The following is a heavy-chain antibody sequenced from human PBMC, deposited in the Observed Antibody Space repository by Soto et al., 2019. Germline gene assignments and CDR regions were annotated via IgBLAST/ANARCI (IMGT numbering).Heavy chain of an antibody. Sequence: TGGSLRLSCAASGFTSSTYWMHWVRQAPGKGLEWVSVIYSGGSTYYADSVKGRFTISRDNSKNTLYLQMNSLRAEDTAVYYCATPGYSSSWPPWGQGTLVTVSS. CDR1: GFTSSTYW. V-gene: IGHV3-53*01. J-gene: IGHJ5*02. CDR3: ATPGYSSSWPP. D-gene: IGHD6-13*01. CDR2: IYSGGST.